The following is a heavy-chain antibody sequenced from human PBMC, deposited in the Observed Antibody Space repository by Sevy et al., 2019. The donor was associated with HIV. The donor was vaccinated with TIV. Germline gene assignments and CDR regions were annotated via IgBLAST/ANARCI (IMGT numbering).Heavy chain of an antibody. CDR1: GGTFSSYG. CDR2: IIPILGTV. CDR3: ARGGGNGWYYFDY. D-gene: IGHD6-19*01. J-gene: IGHJ4*02. Sequence: ASVKVSCKASGGTFSSYGISWVRQAPGQGLERMGGIIPILGTVNYAQKFQGRVTVTADESTKTAYMERRSLRSEDTAVYYCARGGGNGWYYFDYWGQETLVTVSS. V-gene: IGHV1-69*13.